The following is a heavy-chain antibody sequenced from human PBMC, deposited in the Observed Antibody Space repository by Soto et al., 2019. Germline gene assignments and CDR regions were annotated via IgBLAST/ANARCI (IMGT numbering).Heavy chain of an antibody. D-gene: IGHD4-17*01. CDR2: ISGSGGST. CDR1: GFTFSSYA. CDR3: AKALSLIRGTGQRIQTVTTPFDY. V-gene: IGHV3-23*01. Sequence: GGSLRLSCAASGFTFSSYAMSWVRQAPGKGLEWVSAISGSGGSTYYADSVKGRFTISRDNSKNTLYLQMNSLRAEDTAVYYCAKALSLIRGTGQRIQTVTTPFDYWGQGTLVTVSS. J-gene: IGHJ4*02.